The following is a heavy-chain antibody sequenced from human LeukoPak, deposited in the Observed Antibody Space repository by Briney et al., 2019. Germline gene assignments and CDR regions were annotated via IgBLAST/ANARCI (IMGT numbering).Heavy chain of an antibody. V-gene: IGHV4-34*01. CDR1: GGSFSGYY. Sequence: SETLSLTCAVYGGSFSGYYWSWIRQPPGKGLEWIGEINHSGSTNYNPSLKSRVTISVDTSKNQFSLQLSSVTAADTAVYYCARADYGDYPSYWGQGTLVTVSS. CDR2: INHSGST. CDR3: ARADYGDYPSY. J-gene: IGHJ4*02. D-gene: IGHD4-17*01.